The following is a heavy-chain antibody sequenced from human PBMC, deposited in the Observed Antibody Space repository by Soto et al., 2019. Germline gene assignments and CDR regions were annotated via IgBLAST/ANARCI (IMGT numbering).Heavy chain of an antibody. J-gene: IGHJ4*02. V-gene: IGHV3-30*18. Sequence: QVHLVESGGGVVQPGQSLRLSCAASGFTFSTYAMHWLRQAPGKGREWVAIISYDATNKFYGDSVKGRFTISRDNSKNTLYLQMNSLRPEYTAVYYCAKTDPGGRCSGICYPDYWGQVTLVTVSS. D-gene: IGHD2-15*01. CDR2: ISYDATNK. CDR1: GFTFSTYA. CDR3: AKTDPGGRCSGICYPDY.